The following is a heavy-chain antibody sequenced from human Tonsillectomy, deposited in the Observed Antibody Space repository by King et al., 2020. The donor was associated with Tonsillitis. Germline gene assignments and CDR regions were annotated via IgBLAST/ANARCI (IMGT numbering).Heavy chain of an antibody. Sequence: QLVQSGGGLVKPGGSLRLSCAASGVTFSSYSMNWVRQAPGKGLEWVSSISSSSSYIYYADSVKGRFTISRDNAKNSLYLQMNSLRAEDTAVYYCARNGPEPYSSGPNFDYWGQGTLVTVSS. CDR3: ARNGPEPYSSGPNFDY. CDR1: GVTFSSYS. J-gene: IGHJ4*02. D-gene: IGHD6-19*01. CDR2: ISSSSSYI. V-gene: IGHV3-21*01.